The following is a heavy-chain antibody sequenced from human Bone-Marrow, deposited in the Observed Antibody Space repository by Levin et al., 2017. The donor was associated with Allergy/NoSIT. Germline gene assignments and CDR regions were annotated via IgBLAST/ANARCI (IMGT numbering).Heavy chain of an antibody. V-gene: IGHV1-2*02. CDR1: GYSFTGYY. CDR2: INPNSGGT. Sequence: AGESLKISCKASGYSFTGYYIHWVRQAPGQGLEWMGWINPNSGGTTYAQIFQGRVTMARDTSISTAYMDLSSLRSDDTAVYYCERGGRYCSGSNCSNRDYYYYYGMDVWGQGTTVTVSS. D-gene: IGHD2-15*01. CDR3: ERGGRYCSGSNCSNRDYYYYYGMDV. J-gene: IGHJ6*02.